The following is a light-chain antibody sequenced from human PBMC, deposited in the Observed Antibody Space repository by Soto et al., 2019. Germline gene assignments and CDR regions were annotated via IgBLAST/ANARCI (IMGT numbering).Light chain of an antibody. Sequence: EIVLTQSPGTLSLSLGERATLSCRASQSVSSSYLVWHQQKPGQAPRLLIYAASRRATGIPDRFSGSGSGTDFTLTISRLEPEDFAVYYCQRYGSSPWTFGYRTQLDIK. J-gene: IGKJ1*01. V-gene: IGKV3-20*01. CDR3: QRYGSSPWT. CDR1: QSVSSSY. CDR2: AAS.